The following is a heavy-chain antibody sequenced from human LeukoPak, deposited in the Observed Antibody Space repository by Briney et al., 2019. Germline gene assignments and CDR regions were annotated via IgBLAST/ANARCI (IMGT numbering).Heavy chain of an antibody. J-gene: IGHJ4*02. CDR2: ISGSGGSA. CDR3: AKDCKALWTSDY. D-gene: IGHD2/OR15-2a*01. V-gene: IGHV3-23*01. Sequence: GGSLRLSCAASGFTFSSYAMSWVRQAPGKGLEWVSAISGSGGSAYYADSVKGRFTISRDNSKNTLYLQMNSLRAEDTAVCYCAKDCKALWTSDYWGQGTLVTVSS. CDR1: GFTFSSYA.